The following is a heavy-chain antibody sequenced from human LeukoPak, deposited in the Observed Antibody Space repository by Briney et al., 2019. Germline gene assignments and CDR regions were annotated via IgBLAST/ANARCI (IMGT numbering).Heavy chain of an antibody. CDR1: GFTFSSYS. V-gene: IGHV3-21*01. CDR3: ARALIDGNTPFDH. CDR2: ISSSSSYI. Sequence: GGSLRLSCAASGFTFSSYSMNWVRQAPGKGLEWVSSISSSSSYIYYADSVKGRFTISRDNAKNSLYLQMNSLRAEDTAVYYCARALIDGNTPFDHWGQGTLVTVSS. D-gene: IGHD4-23*01. J-gene: IGHJ4*02.